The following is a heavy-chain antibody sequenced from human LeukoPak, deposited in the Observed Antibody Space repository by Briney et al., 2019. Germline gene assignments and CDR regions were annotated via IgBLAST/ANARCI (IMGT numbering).Heavy chain of an antibody. CDR3: APTSEAYTSNWSV. CDR2: INPDSGFT. Sequence: GASVKVSCKTSGYRFTDDYIHWVRQAPGQGLEWMGWINPDSGFTNYAPKFQGRVITTRDTSISTAYMEVRRLRYDDTAIYYCAPTSEAYTSNWSVWGQGTLVTVSP. J-gene: IGHJ4*02. V-gene: IGHV1-2*02. CDR1: GYRFTDDY. D-gene: IGHD3-16*01.